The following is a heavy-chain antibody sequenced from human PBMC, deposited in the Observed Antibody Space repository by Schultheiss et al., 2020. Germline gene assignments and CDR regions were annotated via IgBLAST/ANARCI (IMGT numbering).Heavy chain of an antibody. D-gene: IGHD3-9*01. V-gene: IGHV4-34*01. CDR2: INHSGST. CDR3: ARGGSYDILTGYSPSNYFDY. J-gene: IGHJ4*02. Sequence: SETLSLTCAVYGGPFSGYYWSWIRQPPGKGLEWIGEINHSGSTNYNPSLKSRVTISVDTSKNQFSLKLSSVTAADTAVYYCARGGSYDILTGYSPSNYFDYWGQGTLVTVSS. CDR1: GGPFSGYY.